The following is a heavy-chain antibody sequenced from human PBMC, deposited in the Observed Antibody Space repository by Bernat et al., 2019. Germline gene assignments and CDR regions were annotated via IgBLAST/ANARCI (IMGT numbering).Heavy chain of an antibody. CDR3: ARGYCSSTSCYPIDY. V-gene: IGHV3-53*01. J-gene: IGHJ4*02. Sequence: EVQLVESGGGLIQPGGSLRLSCAASGFTVSSNYMSWVRQAPGKGLEWVSVIYSGGSTYYADSVKGRFTISRDNSKNTLYLQMNSLRAEDTAVYYCARGYCSSTSCYPIDYWGQGTLVTVSS. CDR2: IYSGGST. CDR1: GFTVSSNY. D-gene: IGHD2-2*01.